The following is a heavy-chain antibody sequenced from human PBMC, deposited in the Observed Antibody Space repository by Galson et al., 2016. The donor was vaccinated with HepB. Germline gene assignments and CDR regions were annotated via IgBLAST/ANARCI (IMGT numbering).Heavy chain of an antibody. D-gene: IGHD3-16*02. J-gene: IGHJ5*02. V-gene: IGHV4-61*02. Sequence: TLSLTCTVSGGSISSGSYYWSWIRQSADKGLEWIGRIRSTGVTSYNPSLKGRVTMSVDTSKNQFSLSLSSVTAADTATYYCARNQTYRYDNWFDPWGQGTPVTVSA. CDR2: IRSTGVT. CDR1: GGSISSGSYY. CDR3: ARNQTYRYDNWFDP.